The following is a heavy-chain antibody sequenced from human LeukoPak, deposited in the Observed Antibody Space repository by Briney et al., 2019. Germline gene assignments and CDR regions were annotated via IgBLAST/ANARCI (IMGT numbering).Heavy chain of an antibody. Sequence: ASVKVSCKASGYTFTGYYMHWVRQAPGQGLEWMGWINPNSGGTNYAQKFQGRVTMTRDTSISTAYMELSRLRSDDTAVYYCARGDDRNYYDSSGYWVYWGQGTLVTVSS. CDR1: GYTFTGYY. J-gene: IGHJ4*02. CDR2: INPNSGGT. CDR3: ARGDDRNYYDSSGYWVY. V-gene: IGHV1-2*02. D-gene: IGHD3-22*01.